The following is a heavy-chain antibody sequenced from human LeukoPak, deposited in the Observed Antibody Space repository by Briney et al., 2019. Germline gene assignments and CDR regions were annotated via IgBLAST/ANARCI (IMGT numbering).Heavy chain of an antibody. CDR1: GYRFNNYW. V-gene: IGHV5-51*01. CDR2: IYPGDSDT. D-gene: IGHD6-19*01. J-gene: IGHJ4*02. Sequence: PGESLKISCKGSGYRFNNYWIGWVRQMPGKGLEWMGIIYPGDSDTRYSPSFQGQVTISADKSISTAYLQWSSLKASDTAMYYCARHSGPPPGSGWYGGEDYWGQGTLVTVSS. CDR3: ARHSGPPPGSGWYGGEDY.